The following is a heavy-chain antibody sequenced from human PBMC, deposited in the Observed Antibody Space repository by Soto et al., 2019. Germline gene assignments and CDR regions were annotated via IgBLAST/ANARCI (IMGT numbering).Heavy chain of an antibody. CDR2: IYYNGNT. V-gene: IGHV4-59*01. Sequence: SETLSLTCIVSGDPISGYYWSWIRQPPGKGLEWIAYIYYNGNTNYNPSLRSRVTISVDTSKNQFSLRLSSVTAADTAVYYCARSPAVGGDYTPGAFDIWGQGTMVTVSS. CDR3: ARSPAVGGDYTPGAFDI. D-gene: IGHD4-17*01. J-gene: IGHJ3*02. CDR1: GDPISGYY.